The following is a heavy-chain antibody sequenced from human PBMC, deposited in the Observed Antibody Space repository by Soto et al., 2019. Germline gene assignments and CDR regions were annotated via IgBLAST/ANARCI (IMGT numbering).Heavy chain of an antibody. CDR3: ARSLTTPTTVPDH. D-gene: IGHD4-17*01. J-gene: IGHJ4*02. Sequence: QVQLVQSGAEVKRPGASVKVSCKASGYTLTDNYMHWVREAPGQGLEWMGWINPNGGTNYAQKFQGRVTMTKDTSNSTACMELGKLRSYETAVEYCARSLTTPTTVPDHRGQGTPVTVSS. CDR1: GYTLTDNY. CDR2: INPNGGT. V-gene: IGHV1-2*02.